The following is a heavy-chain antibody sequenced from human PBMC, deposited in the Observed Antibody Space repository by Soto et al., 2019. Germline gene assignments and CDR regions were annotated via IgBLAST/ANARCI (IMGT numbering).Heavy chain of an antibody. CDR3: AKDPDRYDYVWGTYRYIDH. J-gene: IGHJ4*02. CDR2: ISTSGGRP. D-gene: IGHD3-16*02. Sequence: EVQLLESGGGLVQPGGSLRLSCTASGITFSNYAMSWVRLAPRKGLEWVSTISTSGGRPYYADSVKGRFTISRDNSKNTLYLQMNSLRAEDMAVYYCAKDPDRYDYVWGTYRYIDHWGQGTLVTVSS. V-gene: IGHV3-23*01. CDR1: GITFSNYA.